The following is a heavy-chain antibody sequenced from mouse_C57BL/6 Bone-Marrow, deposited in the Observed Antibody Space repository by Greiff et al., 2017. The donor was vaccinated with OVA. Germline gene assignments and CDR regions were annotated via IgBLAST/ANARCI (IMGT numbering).Heavy chain of an antibody. J-gene: IGHJ3*01. Sequence: QVQLQQPGAELVKPGASVKLSCKASGYTFTSYWMHWVKQRPGQGLEWIGMIHPNSGSTNYNEKFKSKATLTVDKSSSTAYMQLSSLPSEDSAVYYCARRAYYSNLAWFAYWGQGTLVTVSA. CDR1: GYTFTSYW. CDR3: ARRAYYSNLAWFAY. D-gene: IGHD2-5*01. V-gene: IGHV1-64*01. CDR2: IHPNSGST.